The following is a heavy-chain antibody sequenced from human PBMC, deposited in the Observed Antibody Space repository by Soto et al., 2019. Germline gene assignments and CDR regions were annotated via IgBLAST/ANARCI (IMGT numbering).Heavy chain of an antibody. D-gene: IGHD2-21*02. CDR2: IYSGETT. J-gene: IGHJ4*02. V-gene: IGHV3-53*01. CDR1: GFNVNSDY. CDR3: TRDGRGLGRLSLFEY. Sequence: GGSLRLSCAASGFNVNSDYMNWVRQTPGKGLEWVASIYSGETTYYADSVRGRFTTSSDKSKNTLYFQLSSLRIEDTAVYYCTRDGRGLGRLSLFEYWGQGVLVTVSS.